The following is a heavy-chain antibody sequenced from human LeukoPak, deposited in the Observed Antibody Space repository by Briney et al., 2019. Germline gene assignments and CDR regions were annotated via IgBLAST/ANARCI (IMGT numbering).Heavy chain of an antibody. V-gene: IGHV1-2*02. CDR3: AREHDFWSGYYYFDY. CDR1: GYAFTGYY. Sequence: ASVKVSCKASGYAFTGYYVHWVRQAPGQGLEWMGWINPNSGGTNYAQKFQGRVTITADKSTSTAYMELSSLRSEDTAVYYCAREHDFWSGYYYFDYWGQGTLVTVSS. J-gene: IGHJ4*02. CDR2: INPNSGGT. D-gene: IGHD3-3*01.